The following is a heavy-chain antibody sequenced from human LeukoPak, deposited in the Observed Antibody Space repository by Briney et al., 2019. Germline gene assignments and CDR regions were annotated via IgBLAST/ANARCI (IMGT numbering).Heavy chain of an antibody. J-gene: IGHJ4*02. CDR1: GVSISSSTYY. Sequence: SETLSLTCSVSGVSISSSTYYWGWIRQSPGKGLEWIGNIYYTGTTYYNPSPRSRVTISVDTSKNQFSLKLNSVTAADTAVYYCARGVSYLGSGSSQTYFDCWGQGTLVTVSS. CDR3: ARGVSYLGSGSSQTYFDC. D-gene: IGHD3-10*01. V-gene: IGHV4-39*01. CDR2: IYYTGTT.